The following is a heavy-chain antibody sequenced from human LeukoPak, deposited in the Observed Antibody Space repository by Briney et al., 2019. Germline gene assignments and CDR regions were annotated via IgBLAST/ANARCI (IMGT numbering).Heavy chain of an antibody. CDR1: GGSFSGYY. V-gene: IGHV4-39*01. J-gene: IGHJ4*02. CDR3: ARISALAAVDTDY. Sequence: SETLSLTCAVYGGSFSGYYWAWIRQPPGKGLEWIGSISYSGSAYYTPSLKTRVTISVDTSKNQFSLKLTSVTAADTAVYYCARISALAAVDTDYWGQGTLVTVSS. D-gene: IGHD6-13*01. CDR2: ISYSGSA.